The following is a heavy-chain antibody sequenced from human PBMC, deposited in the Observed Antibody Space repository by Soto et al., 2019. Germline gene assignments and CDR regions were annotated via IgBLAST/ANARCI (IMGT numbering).Heavy chain of an antibody. CDR1: GFSFSSYS. CDR2: ISSSSSSI. Sequence: GGSLRLSCAASGFSFSSYSMNWVRQAPGKGLEWVSNISSSSSSIYYADSLKGRFTISRDNAKNSLYLQMNSLRAEDTAVYFCASGDGPFDYWGQGTLVTVSS. CDR3: ASGDGPFDY. J-gene: IGHJ4*02. V-gene: IGHV3-48*01. D-gene: IGHD3-10*01.